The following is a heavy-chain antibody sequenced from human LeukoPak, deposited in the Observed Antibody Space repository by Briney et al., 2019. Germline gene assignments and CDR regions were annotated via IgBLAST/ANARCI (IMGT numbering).Heavy chain of an antibody. CDR2: INTDGSNT. Sequence: GGSLRLSCAASGFTFSNYWMHWVRQAPGKGLVWVSRINTDGSNTNYADSVRGRFTISRDNAKNTLYLQMNSLRAEDTAVYYCARDKVRPDYYGSGSQGEYFQHWGQGTLVTVSS. CDR3: ARDKVRPDYYGSGSQGEYFQH. CDR1: GFTFSNYW. V-gene: IGHV3-74*01. D-gene: IGHD3-10*01. J-gene: IGHJ1*01.